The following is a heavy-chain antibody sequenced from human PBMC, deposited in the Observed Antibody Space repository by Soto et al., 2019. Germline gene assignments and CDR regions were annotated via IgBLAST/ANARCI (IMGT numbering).Heavy chain of an antibody. J-gene: IGHJ5*02. CDR2: IYNSGRT. CDR1: GGSVSSGDYY. Sequence: PSETLSLTCTVSGGSVSSGDYYWSWIRQPPGRGLEWIGYIYNSGRTYQRPSLKSRVTISVDTSKNQFSLKLTSVTAADTAVYYCARSYDSSGYNWFNPWGPGTLVT. D-gene: IGHD3-22*01. CDR3: ARSYDSSGYNWFNP. V-gene: IGHV4-30-4*01.